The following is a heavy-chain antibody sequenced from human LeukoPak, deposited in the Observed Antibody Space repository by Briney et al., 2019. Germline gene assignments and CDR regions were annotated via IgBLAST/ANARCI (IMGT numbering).Heavy chain of an antibody. CDR1: GFTFSSFA. D-gene: IGHD5-12*01. CDR3: ARDLGWLRPFDY. V-gene: IGHV3-30-3*01. J-gene: IGHJ4*02. CDR2: ISYDGSVK. Sequence: PGGSLRLSCAASGFTFSSFAMHWVRQTPGRGLEWVAVISYDGSVKYYADSVKGRFTASRDNSKNTLYLQMNSLRDEDTAVYYCARDLGWLRPFDYWGQGTLVTVSS.